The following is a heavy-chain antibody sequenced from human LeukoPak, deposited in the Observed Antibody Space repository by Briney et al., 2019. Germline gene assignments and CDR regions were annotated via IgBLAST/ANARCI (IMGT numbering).Heavy chain of an antibody. D-gene: IGHD2-15*01. V-gene: IGHV3-23*01. Sequence: PGGSLRLSCAASGFTFSSYAMSWVRQAPGKGLEWVSAISGSGGSTYYADSVKGRFTISRDNSKNTLYLQMNSLRAEDTAVYYCAKVLHRYCSGGSRYSLDYWGQGTLVTVSS. CDR3: AKVLHRYCSGGSRYSLDY. CDR1: GFTFSSYA. J-gene: IGHJ4*02. CDR2: ISGSGGST.